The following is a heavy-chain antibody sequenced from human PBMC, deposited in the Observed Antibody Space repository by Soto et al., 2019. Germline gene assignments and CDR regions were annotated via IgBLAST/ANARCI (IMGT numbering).Heavy chain of an antibody. CDR3: VKDPPSPWTANWVDP. CDR1: GFNFNTFA. V-gene: IGHV3-23*01. D-gene: IGHD1-1*01. J-gene: IGHJ5*02. Sequence: EEQLSESGGGLVQAGGSLRLSCAAAGFNFNTFAMSWIRQAPGKGLEWVSHISSSGGSRDYADSVRGRFFISRDNSKNVLFLQMNSLRVDDTATYYCVKDPPSPWTANWVDPWGKGTLVTVSS. CDR2: ISSSGGSR.